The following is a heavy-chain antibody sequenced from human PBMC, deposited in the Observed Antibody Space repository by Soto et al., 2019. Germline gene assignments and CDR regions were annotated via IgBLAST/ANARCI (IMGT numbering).Heavy chain of an antibody. CDR3: ARNVDIVATSPYFDY. CDR1: GGSISSYY. J-gene: IGHJ4*02. Sequence: SETLSLTCTVSGGSISSYYWSWIRQPPGKGLEWIGYIYYSGSTNYNPSLKSRVTISVDTSKNQFSLKLSSVTAADTAVYYCARNVDIVATSPYFDYWGQGTLVPVYS. V-gene: IGHV4-59*08. CDR2: IYYSGST. D-gene: IGHD5-12*01.